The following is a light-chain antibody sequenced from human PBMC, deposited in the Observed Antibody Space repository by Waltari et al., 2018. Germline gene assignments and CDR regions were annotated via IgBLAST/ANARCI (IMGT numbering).Light chain of an antibody. V-gene: IGLV2-8*01. J-gene: IGLJ1*01. CDR2: EVN. CDR3: SSYTSSNNCV. CDR1: SSDVGGCVS. Sequence: QSALTQPPSASGSPGQSVPISCTATSSDVGGCVSVSWYQQHPGKAPKLIIYEVNKRPSGVPDRFSGSKSGNTASLTVSGLQAEDEADYYCSSYTSSNNCVFGTGTKVTVL.